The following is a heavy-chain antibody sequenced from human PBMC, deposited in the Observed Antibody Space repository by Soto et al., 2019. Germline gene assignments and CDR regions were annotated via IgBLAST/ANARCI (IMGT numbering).Heavy chain of an antibody. CDR1: GYTFTGYY. CDR3: ARGGSQGDDDQAINV. V-gene: IGHV1-2*04. CDR2: SNTNTGRT. D-gene: IGHD1-1*01. J-gene: IGHJ6*01. Sequence: QVQLVQSGAEVNQPWASVKVSCKASGYTFTGYYIHWVRQAPGQGLEWVGWSNTNTGRTNYAQKFQGWVTMTRDTSIYTAYVKLSRPNPDHTAGYDVARGGSQGDDDQAINVWGQGKTVSVSS.